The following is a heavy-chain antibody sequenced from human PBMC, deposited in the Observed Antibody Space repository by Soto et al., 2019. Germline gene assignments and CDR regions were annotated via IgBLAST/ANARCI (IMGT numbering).Heavy chain of an antibody. D-gene: IGHD3-10*01. Sequence: QLQLQESGPGLVKPSETLSLTCTVSGGSISRSSYFCGWLPQPPGKGLVWIGSIYYSGNTYYNASLRSRVTISVDTSKNQFSLKLSSVTAADTAVYYCASLWFGEGDYWGQGTLVTVSS. CDR2: IYYSGNT. CDR1: GGSISRSSYF. V-gene: IGHV4-39*01. CDR3: ASLWFGEGDY. J-gene: IGHJ4*02.